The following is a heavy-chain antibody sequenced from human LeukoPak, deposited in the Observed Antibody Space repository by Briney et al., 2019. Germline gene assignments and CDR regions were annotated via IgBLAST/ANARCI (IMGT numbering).Heavy chain of an antibody. D-gene: IGHD5-24*01. J-gene: IGHJ4*02. CDR2: IKQDGSKK. V-gene: IGHV3-7*04. CDR3: TRVGYIDEGIDH. CDR1: GFPFSSYW. Sequence: PGGSLRLSCVASGFPFSSYWMTWVRQAPGKELKWVANIKQDGSKKSYVDSVKGRFTISRDNTKNSLYLQMNSLRAEDTAIYYCTRVGYIDEGIDHWGQGTLVTVSS.